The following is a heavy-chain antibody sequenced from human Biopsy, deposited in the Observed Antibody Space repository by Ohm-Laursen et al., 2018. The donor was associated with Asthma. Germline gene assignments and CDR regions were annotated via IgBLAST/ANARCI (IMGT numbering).Heavy chain of an antibody. CDR1: GFTFSNYG. CDR2: ISFDGTNR. V-gene: IGHV3-30*18. J-gene: IGHJ4*02. D-gene: IGHD1-26*01. CDR3: AKEVFPGWELRRGPDS. Sequence: SLRLSCAAFGFTFSNYGMHWVRQAPGKGLDWVAVISFDGTNRNYTDSVKGRFTISRDNSRNTLHLEMNSPRAEDTAVYFCAKEVFPGWELRRGPDSWGQGTLVTVSS.